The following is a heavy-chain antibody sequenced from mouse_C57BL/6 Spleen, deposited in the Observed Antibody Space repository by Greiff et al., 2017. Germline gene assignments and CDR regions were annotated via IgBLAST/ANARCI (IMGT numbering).Heavy chain of an antibody. V-gene: IGHV3-6*01. CDR1: GYSITSGYY. CDR3: ARDDGYSAMDY. J-gene: IGHJ4*01. D-gene: IGHD2-3*01. Sequence: DVKLQESGPGLVKPSQSLSLTCSVTGYSITSGYYWNWIRQFPGNKLEWMGYISYDGSNNYNPSLKNRISITRDTSKNQFFLKLNSVTTEDTATYYCARDDGYSAMDYWGQGTSVTVSS. CDR2: ISYDGSN.